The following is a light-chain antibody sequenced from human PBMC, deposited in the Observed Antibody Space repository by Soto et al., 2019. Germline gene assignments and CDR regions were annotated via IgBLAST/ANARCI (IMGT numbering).Light chain of an antibody. J-gene: IGLJ1*01. CDR3: QSYDSSLSGHYV. V-gene: IGLV1-40*01. Sequence: QSVLTQPPSVSGAPGQRVTISCTGSSSNIGAGYDVHWYQQLPGTAPKLLIYVNSNRPSGVPDRFSGSKSGTSASLAITGLQADDEADDYCQSYDSSLSGHYVFGTGTKLTVL. CDR1: SSNIGAGYD. CDR2: VNS.